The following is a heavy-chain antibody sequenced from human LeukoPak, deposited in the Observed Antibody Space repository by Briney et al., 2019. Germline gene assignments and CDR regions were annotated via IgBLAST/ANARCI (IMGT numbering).Heavy chain of an antibody. CDR3: STGNYGVVTALNY. D-gene: IGHD3-3*01. CDR1: GLTSTDAW. J-gene: IGHJ4*02. V-gene: IGHV3-15*01. CDR2: IKRKTDGGTR. Sequence: PGGSLRLSCAVSGLTSTDAWMSWVRQAPGKGLKWVARIKRKTDGGTRDYAAPVKGRFTISRDEGKNTLHLQMSSLKTEDTAVYFCSTGNYGVVTALNYWGQGTLVTVSS.